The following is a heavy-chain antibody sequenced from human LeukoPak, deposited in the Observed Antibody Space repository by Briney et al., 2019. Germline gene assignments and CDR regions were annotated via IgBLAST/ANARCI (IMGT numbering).Heavy chain of an antibody. CDR1: GFTFSSYS. CDR2: ISSSSSYI. D-gene: IGHD3-10*01. V-gene: IGHV3-21*01. J-gene: IGHJ4*02. Sequence: AGGSLRLSCAASGFTFSSYSMNWVRQAPGKGLEWVSSISSSSSYIYYADSVKGRFTISRDNAKNSLYLQMNSLRAEDTAVYYCARDLTGDFGEFIYWGQGTLVTVSS. CDR3: ARDLTGDFGEFIY.